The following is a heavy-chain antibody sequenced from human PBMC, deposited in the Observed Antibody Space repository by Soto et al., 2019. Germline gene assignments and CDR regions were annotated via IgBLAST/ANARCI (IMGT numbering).Heavy chain of an antibody. CDR2: IGESGTPT. D-gene: IGHD2-2*02. CDR3: AIYIPGVRYYGMDV. Sequence: EVQLLESGGGLVQPGGSLRLSCAASGFTFSSYDMKWVRQAPGKGLEWVALIGESGTPTYYADSVKGRFTISRDNSGNTLFLEMYSLRAEDTAVYYCAIYIPGVRYYGMDVWGQGTTVTVSS. V-gene: IGHV3-23*01. J-gene: IGHJ6*02. CDR1: GFTFSSYD.